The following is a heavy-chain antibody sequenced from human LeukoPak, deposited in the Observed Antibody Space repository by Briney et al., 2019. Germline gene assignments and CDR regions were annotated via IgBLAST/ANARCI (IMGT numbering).Heavy chain of an antibody. CDR2: ISGSGNNI. CDR1: GFTFSSYI. Sequence: GGSLRLSCAASGFTFSSYIMSGVRQGPGKGLEFVSAISGSGNNIHYADSVKGRFTISRDNSKNTLYLQMNSLKAEDTAVFYCVKSSGWSKGPPFDCWGRGTLVTVSS. V-gene: IGHV3-23*01. D-gene: IGHD6-19*01. CDR3: VKSSGWSKGPPFDC. J-gene: IGHJ4*02.